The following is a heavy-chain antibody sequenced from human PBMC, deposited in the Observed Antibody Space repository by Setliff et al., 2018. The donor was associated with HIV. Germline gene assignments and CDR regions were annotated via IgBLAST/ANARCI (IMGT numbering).Heavy chain of an antibody. CDR1: GYTFTSYY. V-gene: IGHV1-46*01. CDR3: ARVEYYYDSSGYYYDY. D-gene: IGHD3-22*01. Sequence: GASVKVSCKASGYTFTSYYRHWVRQSHGQGLEWMGIINPSGGSTSYAKKFQGRATMTRDTSSSTVYMELSSLRSENTSVYYCARVEYYYDSSGYYYDYWGQETLVTVSS. CDR2: INPSGGST. J-gene: IGHJ4*01.